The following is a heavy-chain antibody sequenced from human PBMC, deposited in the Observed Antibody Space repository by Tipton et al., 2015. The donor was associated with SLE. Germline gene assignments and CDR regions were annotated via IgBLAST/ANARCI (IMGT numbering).Heavy chain of an antibody. D-gene: IGHD2-15*01. CDR3: AREEARCTFDI. V-gene: IGHV4-39*02. J-gene: IGHJ3*02. CDR1: GGSISSSSYY. Sequence: LRLSCTVSGGSISSSSYYWGWIRQPPGKGLEWIGSIYYSGSTYYNPSLKSRVTISVDTSKNQFSLKLSSVTAADTAVYYCAREEARCTFDIWGQGTMDTVSS. CDR2: IYYSGST.